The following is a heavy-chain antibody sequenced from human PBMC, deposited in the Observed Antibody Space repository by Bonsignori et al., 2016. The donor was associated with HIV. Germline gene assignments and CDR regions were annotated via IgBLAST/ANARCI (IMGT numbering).Heavy chain of an antibody. CDR3: ARGKGSGWHNYYYYYYMDV. V-gene: IGHV4-61*02. J-gene: IGHJ6*03. Sequence: SETLSLTCTVSGGSISSGSYYWSWIRQPAGKGLEWIGRIYTSGSTNYNPSLKSRVTISVDTSKNQFSLKLSSVTAADTAVYYCARGKGSGWHNYYYYYYMDVWGKGTTVTVSS. CDR2: IYTSGST. D-gene: IGHD6-19*01. CDR1: GGSISSGSYY.